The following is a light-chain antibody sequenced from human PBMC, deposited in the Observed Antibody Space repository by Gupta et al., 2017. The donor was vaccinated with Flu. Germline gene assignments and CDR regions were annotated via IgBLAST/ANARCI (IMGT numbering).Light chain of an antibody. Sequence: EIVLTQSPATLSLSPGERATLSCRASQSVSSFLAWYQQKPGQAPRLLIYDASNRATGIPARFSGSGSGTDLTLTISSLKPEDFAVYYCQQRSTFGPGTKVDIK. CDR3: QQRST. J-gene: IGKJ3*01. CDR2: DAS. CDR1: QSVSSF. V-gene: IGKV3-11*01.